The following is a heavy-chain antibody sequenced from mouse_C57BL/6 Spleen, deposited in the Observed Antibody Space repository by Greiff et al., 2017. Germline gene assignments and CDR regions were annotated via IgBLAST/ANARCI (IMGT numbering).Heavy chain of an antibody. J-gene: IGHJ2*01. CDR2: ISYDGSN. D-gene: IGHD1-1*01. V-gene: IGHV3-6*01. Sequence: EVKLVESGPGLVKPSQSLSLTCSVTGYSITSGYYWNWIRQFPGNKLEWMGYISYDGSNNYNPSLKNRISITRDTSKNQFFLKLNSVTTEDTATYYCARDYYGSSLYYWGQGTTLTVSS. CDR1: GYSITSGYY. CDR3: ARDYYGSSLYY.